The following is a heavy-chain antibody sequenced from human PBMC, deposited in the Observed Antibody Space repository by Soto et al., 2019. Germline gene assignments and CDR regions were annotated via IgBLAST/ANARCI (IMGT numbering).Heavy chain of an antibody. J-gene: IGHJ3*02. V-gene: IGHV1-8*01. D-gene: IGHD2-21*02. CDR2: MNPNSANT. Sequence: ALVMVSWQASGPTYTCYNVTWVRQAPGQGLERMGWMNPNSANTGYAQKFQGRVTITADESTSTAYMELSSLRSEDTAVYYCARARGAYCGGDCFPFDAFDIWGQGTMVTFSS. CDR3: ARARGAYCGGDCFPFDAFDI. CDR1: GPTYTCYN.